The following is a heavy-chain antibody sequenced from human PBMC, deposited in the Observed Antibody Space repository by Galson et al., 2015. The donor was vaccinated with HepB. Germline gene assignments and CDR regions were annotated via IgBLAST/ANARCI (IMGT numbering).Heavy chain of an antibody. CDR3: ASSAGDDYIWGSYRLYYFDY. D-gene: IGHD3-16*02. CDR2: ISAYNGNT. J-gene: IGHJ4*02. V-gene: IGHV1-18*01. Sequence: SVKVSCKASGYTFTRYGISWVRQAPGQGLEWMGWISAYNGNTNYAQKLQGRVTMTTDTSTSTAYMELRSLRSDDTAVYYCASSAGDDYIWGSYRLYYFDYWGQGTLVTVSS. CDR1: GYTFTRYG.